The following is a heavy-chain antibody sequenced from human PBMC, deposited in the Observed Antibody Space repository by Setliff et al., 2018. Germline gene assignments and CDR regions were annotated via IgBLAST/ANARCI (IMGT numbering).Heavy chain of an antibody. CDR1: GFTISNYW. J-gene: IGHJ5*02. CDR3: AREVWTIYDKSWSGYTDL. Sequence: GGSLRPSCVASGFTISNYWMAWVRQAPGKGLEWVADIRQDGTNKYYMDSVEGRFTISRDNSKNSVYLQMNSLRAEDTALYHCAREVWTIYDKSWSGYTDLWGQGTQVTVSS. CDR2: IRQDGTNK. D-gene: IGHD3-3*01. V-gene: IGHV3-7*03.